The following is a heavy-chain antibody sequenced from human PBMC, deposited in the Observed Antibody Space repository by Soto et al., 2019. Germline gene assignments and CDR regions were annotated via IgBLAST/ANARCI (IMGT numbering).Heavy chain of an antibody. CDR1: GYPFTSYG. D-gene: IGHD5-12*01. CDR3: ARGRIVASIHDAFEI. V-gene: IGHV1-18*01. CDR2: ISAYNGKR. Sequence: ASVKVSCKASGYPFTSYGIRWVRQAPGQGLEWVAWISAYNGKRDTAQKFQDRVTMTLDTSTDTAHMDLGDLTSADTAVYYCARGRIVASIHDAFEIWGQGTKVTVSS. J-gene: IGHJ3*02.